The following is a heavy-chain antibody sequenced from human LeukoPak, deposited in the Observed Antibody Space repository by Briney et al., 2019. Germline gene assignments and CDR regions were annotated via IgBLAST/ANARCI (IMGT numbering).Heavy chain of an antibody. Sequence: SETLSLTCTVSGGSISSYYWGWIRQPPGKGLEWIGSIYYSGSTYYNPSLKSRVTISVDTSKNQFSLKLSSVTAADTAVYYCARDFRWGPTSIAAVEYAFDIWGQGTMVTVSS. J-gene: IGHJ3*02. D-gene: IGHD6-13*01. CDR1: GGSISSYY. CDR2: IYYSGST. V-gene: IGHV4-39*07. CDR3: ARDFRWGPTSIAAVEYAFDI.